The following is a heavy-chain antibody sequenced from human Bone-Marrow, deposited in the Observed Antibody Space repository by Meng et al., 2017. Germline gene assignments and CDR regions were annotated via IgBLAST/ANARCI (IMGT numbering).Heavy chain of an antibody. D-gene: IGHD5-24*01. CDR1: GGSITISHW. V-gene: IGHV4-4*02. CDR2: TYHSGTT. J-gene: IGHJ4*02. Sequence: QVQLQESGPGLVEPAGTLSLTCTVAGGSITISHWFTWVRQPPGKGLEWIGETYHSGTTTYSPSLKSRVTISIDKSRNHFSLKLTSVTAADTAIYYCATQESRDGHSPYWGQGTLVTVSS. CDR3: ATQESRDGHSPY.